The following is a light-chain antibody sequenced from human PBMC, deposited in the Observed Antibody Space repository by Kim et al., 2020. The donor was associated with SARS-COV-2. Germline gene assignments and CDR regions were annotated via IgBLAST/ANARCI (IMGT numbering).Light chain of an antibody. CDR3: SSYTSSSTL. J-gene: IGLJ2*01. CDR1: SSDVGGYNY. Sequence: PGQSITISCTGTSSDVGGYNYVSWYQQHPGKAPKLMIYDVSNRPSEVSNRFSGSKSGNTASLTISGLQAEDEADYYCSSYTSSSTLFGGGTKLTVL. V-gene: IGLV2-14*03. CDR2: DVS.